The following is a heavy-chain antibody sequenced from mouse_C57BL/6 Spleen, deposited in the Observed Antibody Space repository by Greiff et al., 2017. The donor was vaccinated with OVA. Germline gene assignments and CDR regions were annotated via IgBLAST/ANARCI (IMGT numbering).Heavy chain of an antibody. CDR3: ARRDYYGSSDWYFDV. Sequence: VQLQQPGAELVMPGASVKLSCKASGYTFTSYWMHWVKQRPGQGLEWIGEIDPSDSYTNYNQKFKGKSTLTVDKSSSTAYMQLSSLTSEDSAVYYCARRDYYGSSDWYFDVWGTGTTVTVSS. D-gene: IGHD1-1*01. CDR1: GYTFTSYW. V-gene: IGHV1-69*01. CDR2: IDPSDSYT. J-gene: IGHJ1*03.